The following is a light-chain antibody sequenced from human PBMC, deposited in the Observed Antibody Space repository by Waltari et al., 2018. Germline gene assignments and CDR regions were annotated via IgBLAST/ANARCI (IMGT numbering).Light chain of an antibody. J-gene: IGKJ4*01. V-gene: IGKV4-1*01. Sequence: DIVMTQSPDSLTVSLGDRATTDCKSSQSVLYGPNRKNQIPWSPPKSGQPPKQLISWASTRESGVPDRFSGSGSGTEFTLTITDLQAEDVAVYYCQEYYTDSLTFGGGTKVEIK. CDR3: QEYYTDSLT. CDR1: QSVLYGPNRKNQ. CDR2: WAS.